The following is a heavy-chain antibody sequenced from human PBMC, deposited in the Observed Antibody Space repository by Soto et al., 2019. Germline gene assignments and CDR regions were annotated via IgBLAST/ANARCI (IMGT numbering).Heavy chain of an antibody. V-gene: IGHV4-34*01. Sequence: QVQLQQWGEGLLKPSETLSLTCAVYGGSFSGYYWSWIRQPPGKGLEWIGEINHSGSTNYNPSLKSRVTISVDTSKNQFSLKLSSVTAADTAVYYGASESGGYPDYWGQGTLVTVSS. D-gene: IGHD3-22*01. J-gene: IGHJ4*02. CDR1: GGSFSGYY. CDR2: INHSGST. CDR3: ASESGGYPDY.